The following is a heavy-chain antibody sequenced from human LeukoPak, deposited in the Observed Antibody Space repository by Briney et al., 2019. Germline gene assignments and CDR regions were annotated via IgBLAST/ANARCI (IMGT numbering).Heavy chain of an antibody. Sequence: SETLSLTSTVSGVSISSYYWSWIRQPPGKGLEWIGYIYYSGSTNYNPSLKSRVTISVDTSKNQFSLKLSSVTAADTAVYYCARHSAVSSSWYKDAFDIWGQGTMVTVSS. CDR3: ARHSAVSSSWYKDAFDI. V-gene: IGHV4-59*08. J-gene: IGHJ3*02. CDR2: IYYSGST. CDR1: GVSISSYY. D-gene: IGHD6-13*01.